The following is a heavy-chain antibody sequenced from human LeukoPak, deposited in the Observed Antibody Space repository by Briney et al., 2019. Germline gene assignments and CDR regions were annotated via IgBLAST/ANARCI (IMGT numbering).Heavy chain of an antibody. D-gene: IGHD5-12*01. J-gene: IGHJ4*02. Sequence: ASVKVSCKASGYTFTSYYIHWMRQAPGQGPQLLGWINPNSGGSHYARRFQGRLTVTSDTSINTAYMELTSLTTDDTAVYYCARGPRYGESGYDLGPYWGQGTLVTVSS. CDR1: GYTFTSYY. V-gene: IGHV1-2*02. CDR2: INPNSGGS. CDR3: ARGPRYGESGYDLGPY.